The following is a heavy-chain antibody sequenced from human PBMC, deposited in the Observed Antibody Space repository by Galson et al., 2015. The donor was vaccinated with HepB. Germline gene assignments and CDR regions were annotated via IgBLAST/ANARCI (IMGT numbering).Heavy chain of an antibody. CDR3: ARDLGSAYCGGDCYSAH. CDR2: ISSSSSYI. CDR1: GFTFSSYS. D-gene: IGHD2-21*02. Sequence: SLRLSCAASGFTFSSYSMNWVRQAPGKGLEWVSSISSSSSYIYYADSVKGRFTISRDNAKNSLYLQMNSLRAEDTAVYYCARDLGSAYCGGDCYSAHWGQGTLVTVSS. J-gene: IGHJ4*02. V-gene: IGHV3-21*01.